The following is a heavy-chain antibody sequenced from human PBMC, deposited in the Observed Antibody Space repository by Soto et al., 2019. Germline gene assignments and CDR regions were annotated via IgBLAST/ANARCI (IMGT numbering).Heavy chain of an antibody. CDR3: ARVSGSYYYGMDV. CDR1: GGSISSSNW. J-gene: IGHJ6*02. V-gene: IGHV4-4*02. D-gene: IGHD1-26*01. Sequence: QVQLQESGPGLVKPSGTLSLTCAVSGGSISSSNWWSWVRQPPGKGLEWIGEIYHSGSTNYNPSLKSRVTITGDKSKDQCSLKLSSVTAADMAVYYCARVSGSYYYGMDVWGQGTKVTVSS. CDR2: IYHSGST.